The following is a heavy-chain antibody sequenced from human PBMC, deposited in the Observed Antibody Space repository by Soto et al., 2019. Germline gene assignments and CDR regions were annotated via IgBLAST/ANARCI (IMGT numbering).Heavy chain of an antibody. CDR2: MSTYNENK. CDR3: AKYAREAAPSDV. J-gene: IGHJ3*01. Sequence: QAQLLQSEPELRKPGASVKVSCKASGYAFTSYGINWVRRAPGQGLEWVGWMSTYNENKVYAQKLQGRVAMTMDAATSTAYFDLGPLRSDDTAVYYCAKYAREAAPSDVWGQGTMVTVSS. CDR1: GYAFTSYG. V-gene: IGHV1-18*01. D-gene: IGHD2-15*01.